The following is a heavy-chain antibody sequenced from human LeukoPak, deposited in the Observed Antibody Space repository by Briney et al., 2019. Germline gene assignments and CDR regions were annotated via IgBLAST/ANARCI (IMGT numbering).Heavy chain of an antibody. CDR3: ARDHYFDISGYLDY. D-gene: IGHD3-22*01. J-gene: IGHJ4*02. Sequence: PGGSLRLSCAASGFTFSSYAMSWVRQAPGKGLEWVSGISGSGGSTYYADSVKGRFTISRDNVKNSLYLEMNSLRVEDSAVYYCARDHYFDISGYLDYWGQGTPVTVSS. CDR1: GFTFSSYA. V-gene: IGHV3-23*01. CDR2: ISGSGGST.